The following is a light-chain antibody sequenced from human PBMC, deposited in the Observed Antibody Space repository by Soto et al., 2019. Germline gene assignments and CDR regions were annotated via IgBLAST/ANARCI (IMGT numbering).Light chain of an antibody. J-gene: IGLJ1*01. CDR3: SSYATTSSRV. CDR1: RRNIGNFDF. V-gene: IGLV2-14*01. Sequence: QSVLTQAACVSGSPGQSITISCTGTRRNIGNFDFVSWYQHHPGRAPRLIIYEVSKLPSGVSDRFSGSQSGNTAFLTISGLQAEDEGDYYCSSYATTSSRVFGTGTKVTV. CDR2: EVS.